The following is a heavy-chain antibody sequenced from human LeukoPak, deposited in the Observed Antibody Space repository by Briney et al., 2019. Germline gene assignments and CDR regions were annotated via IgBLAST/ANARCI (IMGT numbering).Heavy chain of an antibody. CDR3: ARVNNCSGGSCYNY. D-gene: IGHD2-15*01. CDR2: IYHSGST. Sequence: PSETLSLTCTVSGYSISSGYYWGWIRQPPGKGLEWIGSIYHSGSTYYNPSLKSRVTISVDTSKNQFSLKLSSVTAADTAVYYCARVNNCSGGSCYNYWGQGTLVTVSS. J-gene: IGHJ4*02. V-gene: IGHV4-38-2*02. CDR1: GYSISSGYY.